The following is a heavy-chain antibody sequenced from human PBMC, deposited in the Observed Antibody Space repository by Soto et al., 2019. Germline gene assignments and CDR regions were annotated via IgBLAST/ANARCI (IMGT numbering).Heavy chain of an antibody. CDR2: IIPIFGTA. Sequence: QVQLVQSGAEVKKPGSSVTLSCKASGGTFSSYTISWVRQAPGQGLEWMGGIIPIFGTANYAQKFQGRATITADESTSTAYMELSSLRSEDTAVYYCARGNHRWLQLWYFDLWGRGTLVTVSS. CDR1: GGTFSSYT. D-gene: IGHD5-12*01. V-gene: IGHV1-69*12. J-gene: IGHJ2*01. CDR3: ARGNHRWLQLWYFDL.